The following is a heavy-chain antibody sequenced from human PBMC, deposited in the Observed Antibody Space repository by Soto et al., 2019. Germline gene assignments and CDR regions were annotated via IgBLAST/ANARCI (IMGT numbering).Heavy chain of an antibody. V-gene: IGHV3-23*01. CDR1: GFSFSSFV. D-gene: IGHD3-3*01. J-gene: IGHJ4*02. CDR3: AKWSYLDY. CDR2: VNANGDTT. Sequence: AGGSLRLSCAASGFSFSSFVMSWVRQAPGKGLEWVASVNANGDTTHYADAVRGRFTISRDNSKNILYLQMDSLRAEDTAVYYCAKWSYLDYWGQGTLVTVSS.